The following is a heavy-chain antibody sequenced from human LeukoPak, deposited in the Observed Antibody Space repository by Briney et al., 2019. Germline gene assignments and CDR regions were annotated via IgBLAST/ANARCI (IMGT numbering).Heavy chain of an antibody. CDR2: INSDGSST. CDR1: GFTFSSYW. Sequence: PGGSLRLSCAASGFTFSSYWMHWVRQAPGKGLVWVSSINSDGSSTSYADSVKGRFTISRDNAKNTLYLQMNSLRAEDTAVYYCARVVGGSWIDYWGQGTLVTVSS. CDR3: ARVVGGSWIDY. V-gene: IGHV3-74*01. D-gene: IGHD2-15*01. J-gene: IGHJ4*02.